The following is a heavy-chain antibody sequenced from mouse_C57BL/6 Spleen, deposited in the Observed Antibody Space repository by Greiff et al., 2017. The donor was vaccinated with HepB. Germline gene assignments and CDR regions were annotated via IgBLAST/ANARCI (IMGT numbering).Heavy chain of an antibody. CDR2: FYPGSGSI. V-gene: IGHV1-62-2*01. CDR3: ARHEENYYGSRGWYFDV. Sequence: LVESGAELVKPGASVKLSCKASGYTFTEYTIHWVKQRSGQGLEWIGWFYPGSGSIKYNEKFKDKATLTADKSSSTVYMELSRLTSEDSAVYFCARHEENYYGSRGWYFDVWGTGTTVTVSS. CDR1: GYTFTEYT. J-gene: IGHJ1*03. D-gene: IGHD1-1*01.